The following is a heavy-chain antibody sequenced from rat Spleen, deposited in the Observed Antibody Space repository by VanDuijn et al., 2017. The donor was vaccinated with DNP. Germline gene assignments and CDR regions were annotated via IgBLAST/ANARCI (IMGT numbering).Heavy chain of an antibody. J-gene: IGHJ2*01. D-gene: IGHD4-3*01. CDR1: GFTFSDFA. Sequence: EVHLVESGGDLVQPGRSLKLSCAASGFTFSDFAMAWVRQAPKKGLEWVASISSGGDITDYRDSVKGRFTISRENAKNTLYLQMNSLRSEDMATYYCVRWNSGHFDYWGQGVMVPVSS. V-gene: IGHV5S23*01. CDR3: VRWNSGHFDY. CDR2: ISSGGDIT.